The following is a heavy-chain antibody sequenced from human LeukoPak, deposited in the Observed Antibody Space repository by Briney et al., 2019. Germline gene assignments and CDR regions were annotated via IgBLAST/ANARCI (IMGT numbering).Heavy chain of an antibody. J-gene: IGHJ3*02. CDR2: ISSSSSTI. D-gene: IGHD6-19*01. CDR1: GFTFSSYS. V-gene: IGHV3-48*01. Sequence: GGSLRLSCAASGFTFSSYSMNWVRQAPGKGLEWVSYISSSSSTIYYADSVKGRFTISRDNAKNSLYLQMNSLRAEDTAVYYCARDRRSGQWLVPATYAFDIWGQGTMVTVAS. CDR3: ARDRRSGQWLVPATYAFDI.